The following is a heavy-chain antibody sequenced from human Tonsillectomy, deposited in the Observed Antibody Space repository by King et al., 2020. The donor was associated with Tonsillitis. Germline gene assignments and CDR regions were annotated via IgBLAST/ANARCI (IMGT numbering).Heavy chain of an antibody. J-gene: IGHJ4*02. CDR1: GFTFSSYA. CDR3: SKRSLGYCSGVSCYDFDY. D-gene: IGHD2-15*01. Sequence: VQLVQSGGGLVQPGGSLRLSCAASGFTFSSYAMSWVRQAPGKGLEWVLGISGSGGSTYYADSVKGLFTIYRDNTKNTPYLQMNSLKAEDTAVYYCSKRSLGYCSGVSCYDFDYWGQGTLVTVSS. CDR2: ISGSGGST. V-gene: IGHV3-23*04.